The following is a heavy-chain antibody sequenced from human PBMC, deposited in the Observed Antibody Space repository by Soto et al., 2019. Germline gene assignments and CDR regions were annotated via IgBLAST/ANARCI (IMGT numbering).Heavy chain of an antibody. J-gene: IGHJ5*02. CDR1: GGSISSGDYY. CDR3: ARDHVGGRPPVGNWFDP. D-gene: IGHD1-26*01. CDR2: IYYSGST. V-gene: IGHV4-30-4*01. Sequence: QVQLQESGPGLVKPSQTLSLTCTVSGGSISSGDYYWSWIRQPPGKGLEWIGYIYYSGSTYYNPSLKSRVTISVDTSKNQFSLKLSSVTAADTAVYYCARDHVGGRPPVGNWFDPWGQGTLVTVSS.